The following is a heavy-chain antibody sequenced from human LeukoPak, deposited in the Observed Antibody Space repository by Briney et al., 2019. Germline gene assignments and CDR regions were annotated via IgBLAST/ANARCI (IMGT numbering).Heavy chain of an antibody. V-gene: IGHV4-39*01. CDR3: ARQENTESYSDY. J-gene: IGHJ4*02. CDR1: GDSISSRLYY. CDR2: IYYGGTT. Sequence: PSETLSLTCSVSGDSISSRLYYWGWIRQPPGKGLEWIANIYYGGTTYYTPSLKSRVTISVDTSKNQFSLNLSSVTAADTAVYYCARQENTESYSDYWGQGTLVTVSS.